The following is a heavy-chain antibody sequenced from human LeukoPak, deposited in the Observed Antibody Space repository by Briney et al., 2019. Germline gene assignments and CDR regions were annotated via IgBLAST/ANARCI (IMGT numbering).Heavy chain of an antibody. CDR1: GDSISSSSYY. CDR2: IYYSGSTDYNPSLT. J-gene: IGHJ4*02. CDR3: ARRFYDSSGYYPTFDY. V-gene: IGHV4-39*02. Sequence: PSETLSLTCTVSGDSISSSSYYWGWIRQPPGKGLEWIGSIYYSGSTDYNPSLTYYNPSLKSRVTISVDTSKNHFSLKLSSVTAADTAVYYCARRFYDSSGYYPTFDYWGQGTLVTVSS. D-gene: IGHD3-22*01.